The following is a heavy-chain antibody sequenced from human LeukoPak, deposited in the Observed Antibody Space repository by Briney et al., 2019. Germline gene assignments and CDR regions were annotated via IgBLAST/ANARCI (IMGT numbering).Heavy chain of an antibody. CDR2: IYPGDSGT. V-gene: IGHV5-51*01. D-gene: IGHD2-2*01. CDR1: GYSFTSYW. CDR3: ARLIAGYCSSTSCVYFDY. J-gene: IGHJ4*02. Sequence: GESLKISCKGSGYSFTSYWIGWVRQMPGKDLEWMGIIYPGDSGTRYSPSFQGQVTISADKSISTAYLQWSSLKASDTAMYYCARLIAGYCSSTSCVYFDYWGQGTLVTVSS.